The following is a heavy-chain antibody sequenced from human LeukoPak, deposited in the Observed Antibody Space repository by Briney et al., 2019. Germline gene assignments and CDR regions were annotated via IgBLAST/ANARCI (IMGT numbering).Heavy chain of an antibody. D-gene: IGHD3-22*01. J-gene: IGHJ3*02. CDR1: GGSFSGYY. Sequence: SETLSLTCAVYGGSFSGYYWGWIRQPPGKGLEWIGSIYHNGNTYYNPSLQSRVTISVDTSKNQFFLRLSSVTAADTAVYYCARVYYDSNGGDAFDIWGQGTMVTVSS. CDR3: ARVYYDSNGGDAFDI. V-gene: IGHV4-38-2*01. CDR2: IYHNGNT.